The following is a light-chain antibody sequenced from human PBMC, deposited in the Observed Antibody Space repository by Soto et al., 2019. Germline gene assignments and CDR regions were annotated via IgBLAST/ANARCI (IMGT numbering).Light chain of an antibody. CDR3: QQHNVWPAT. J-gene: IGKJ1*01. V-gene: IGKV3-15*01. Sequence: EIVMTQSPATLSVSPLERFTLSCMASQSVRSNLAWYQQKPGQAPRLLIYEASTRATGVPARFSGSGSGTEFTLTISSLQSEDFAVYYCQQHNVWPATFGQGTKVDIK. CDR2: EAS. CDR1: QSVRSN.